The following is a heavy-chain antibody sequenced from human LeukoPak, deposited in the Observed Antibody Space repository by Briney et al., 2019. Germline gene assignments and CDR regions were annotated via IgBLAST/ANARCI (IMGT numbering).Heavy chain of an antibody. Sequence: GGSLRLSCAASGFTFSSYAMSWVRQPPGKGLEWVSGIGKGGDTYYAGSVKGRFTISRENAKSSLYLQMNSLRAGDTAVYYCARGALGFDYWGQGTLVTVSS. CDR2: IGKGGDT. V-gene: IGHV3-13*01. CDR3: ARGALGFDY. J-gene: IGHJ4*02. CDR1: GFTFSSYA.